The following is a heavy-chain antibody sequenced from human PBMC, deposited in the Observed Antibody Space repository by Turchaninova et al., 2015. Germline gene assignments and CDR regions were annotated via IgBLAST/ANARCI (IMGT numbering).Heavy chain of an antibody. CDR1: GYTFTSYG. CDR3: ARAWTDIDH. CDR2: DGDNNDNT. V-gene: IGHV1-18*04. Sequence: QVQLVQSGAEVKKPGASVKVSCKASGYTFTSYGISWVRQAPGQGLEGRGWDGDNNDNTKNAQKFTGKVTVTTDQSTRTAYRELRGLRSDDTAVYYWARAWTDIDHWGQGTLVTVSS. J-gene: IGHJ4*02. D-gene: IGHD1-1*01.